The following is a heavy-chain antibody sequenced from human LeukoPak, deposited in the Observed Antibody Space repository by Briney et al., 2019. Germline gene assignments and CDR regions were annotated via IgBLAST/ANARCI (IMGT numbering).Heavy chain of an antibody. J-gene: IGHJ4*02. V-gene: IGHV4-61*02. Sequence: SETLSLTCTVSGGSISSGSYYWSWIRQPAGKGLEWIGRIYTSGSTNYNPSLKSRVTISVDTSKNRSSLKLSSVTAADTAVYYCARYSGYGTPFDYWGQGTLVTVSS. CDR2: IYTSGST. CDR3: ARYSGYGTPFDY. D-gene: IGHD5-12*01. CDR1: GGSISSGSYY.